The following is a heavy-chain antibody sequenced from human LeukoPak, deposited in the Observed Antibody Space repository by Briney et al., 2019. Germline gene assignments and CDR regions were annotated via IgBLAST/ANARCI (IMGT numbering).Heavy chain of an antibody. J-gene: IGHJ3*02. V-gene: IGHV3-48*04. CDR2: ISSSSSSI. CDR1: GFTFSGYS. D-gene: IGHD5-24*01. CDR3: AKRRDGFGAFDI. Sequence: GGSLRLSCAASGFTFSGYSLSWVRQAPGKGLEWISYISSSSSSIYYADSVKGRFTISRDNAKNSLYLQMNSLRAEDTAVYYCAKRRDGFGAFDIWGQGTMVTVSS.